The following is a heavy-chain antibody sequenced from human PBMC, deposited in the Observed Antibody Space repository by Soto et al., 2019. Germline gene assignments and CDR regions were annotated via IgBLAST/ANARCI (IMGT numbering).Heavy chain of an antibody. CDR1: GGSISSYY. CDR2: IYYSGST. V-gene: IGHV4-59*08. J-gene: IGHJ6*02. CDR3: AGASEAGNTYYYYGMDV. Sequence: SETLSLTCTVSGGSISSYYWSWIRQPPGKGLEWIGYIYYSGSTNYNPSLKSRVTISVDTSKNQFSLKLSSVTAADTAVYYCAGASEAGNTYYYYGMDVWGQGTTVTVSS.